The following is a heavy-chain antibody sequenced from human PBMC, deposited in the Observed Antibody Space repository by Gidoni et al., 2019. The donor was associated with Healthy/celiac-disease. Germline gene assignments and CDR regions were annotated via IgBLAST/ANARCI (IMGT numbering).Heavy chain of an antibody. CDR2: SIPIFGTA. CDR1: GGPFSSYA. D-gene: IGHD3-10*01. V-gene: IGHV1-69*01. Sequence: QGQLVQSGAEVTKPGSSVKVSCKASGGPFSSYAISWVRQAPGQGLEWMGGSIPIFGTANYAQKFHGRVTITAHESTSTAYMELSSLRSEDTAVYYCARVYYYGSGSYYYYYGMDVWGQGTTVTVSS. CDR3: ARVYYYGSGSYYYYYGMDV. J-gene: IGHJ6*02.